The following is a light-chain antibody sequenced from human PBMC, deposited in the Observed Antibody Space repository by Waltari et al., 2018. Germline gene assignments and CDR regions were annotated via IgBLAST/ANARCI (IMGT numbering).Light chain of an antibody. CDR1: QSVLYSSNNKNY. CDR3: QQYYSTPIT. V-gene: IGKV4-1*01. J-gene: IGKJ5*01. CDR2: WAS. Sequence: DIVMTQSPDSLAVSLGERGTINCKSSQSVLYSSNNKNYLAWYQQKPGQPPKLLIYWASTWESGVPDRFSGSGSGTDFTLTISSLQAEDVAVYYCQQYYSTPITFGQGTRLEIK.